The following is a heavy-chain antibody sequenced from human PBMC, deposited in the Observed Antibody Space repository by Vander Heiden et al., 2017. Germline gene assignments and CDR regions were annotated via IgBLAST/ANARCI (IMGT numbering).Heavy chain of an antibody. V-gene: IGHV1-69*01. CDR3: ARGYGFYYYYGMDV. CDR2: IIPIFGTA. Sequence: QAQLVQSGAELTKPAPSVKVSCKASGGTFSSYAISWVRQAPGQGLEWMGGIIPIFGTANYAQKFQGRVTITADESTSTAYMELSSLRSEDTAVYYCARGYGFYYYYGMDVWGQGTTVTVSS. J-gene: IGHJ6*02. CDR1: GGTFSSYA. D-gene: IGHD3-10*01.